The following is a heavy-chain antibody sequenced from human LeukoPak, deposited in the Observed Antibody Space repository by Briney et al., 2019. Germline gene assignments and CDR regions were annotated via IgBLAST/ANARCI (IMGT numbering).Heavy chain of an antibody. CDR2: IYYSGST. D-gene: IGHD3-3*01. CDR1: GGSISSYY. V-gene: IGHV4-59*01. CDR3: ARCRPYDFWSGYSPAAGCDAFDI. Sequence: PSETLSLTCTVSGGSISSYYWSWIRQPPGKGLEWIGYIYYSGSTNYNPSLKSRVTISVDTSKNQFSLKLSSVTAADTAVYYCARCRPYDFWSGYSPAAGCDAFDIWGQGTMVTVSS. J-gene: IGHJ3*02.